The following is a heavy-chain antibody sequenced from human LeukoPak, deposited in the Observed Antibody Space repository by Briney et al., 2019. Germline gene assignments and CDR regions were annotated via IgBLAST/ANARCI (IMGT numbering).Heavy chain of an antibody. D-gene: IGHD6-13*01. CDR3: ASAAAGTDNWFDP. V-gene: IGHV4-34*01. Sequence: PSETLSLTCAVYGGSFSGYYWSWIRQPPGKGLEWIGEINHSGSTNYNPSLKSRVTISVDTSKNQFSLKLSSVTAADTAVYYCASAAAGTDNWFDPWGQGTLVTVSS. CDR1: GGSFSGYY. J-gene: IGHJ5*02. CDR2: INHSGST.